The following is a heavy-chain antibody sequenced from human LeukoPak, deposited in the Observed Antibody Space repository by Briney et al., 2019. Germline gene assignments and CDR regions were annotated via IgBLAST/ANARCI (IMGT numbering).Heavy chain of an antibody. CDR3: AKVMTRTMVRGVPPSDY. Sequence: GGSLRLASAASGFTFSSYAMSWVRQAPGKGLEWVSAISGSGGSTYYADSVKGRFTISRDNSKNTLYLQMNSLRAEGTAVYYCAKVMTRTMVRGVPPSDYWGQGTMGTVSS. D-gene: IGHD3-10*01. V-gene: IGHV3-23*01. J-gene: IGHJ4*02. CDR2: ISGSGGST. CDR1: GFTFSSYA.